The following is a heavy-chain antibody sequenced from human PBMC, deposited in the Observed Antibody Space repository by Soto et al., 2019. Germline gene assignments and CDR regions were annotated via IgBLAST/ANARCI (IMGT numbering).Heavy chain of an antibody. CDR1: GGTFSSYD. J-gene: IGHJ4*02. CDR2: MNPNSGNT. V-gene: IGHV1-8*02. D-gene: IGHD2-2*01. CDR3: ARGSKYQESYYFDY. Sequence: ASVKVSCKASGGTFSSYDFNWVRQATGQGLEWMGWMNPNSGNTGYAQKFQGRVTMTRNTSISTAYMELTSLRSEDTAVYYCARGSKYQESYYFDYWGQGTLVTVSS.